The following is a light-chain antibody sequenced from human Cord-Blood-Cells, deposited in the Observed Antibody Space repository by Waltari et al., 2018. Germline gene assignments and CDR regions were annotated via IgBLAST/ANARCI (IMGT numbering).Light chain of an antibody. Sequence: DIVMTQSPDSLAVSLGERATINCKSSQSVLYSSNNKNYLAWYQQKPGQPPKLLIYWASTRASGVPDRFSGSGSGTDFTLTISSLQAEDVAVYDCQQYYSTPWTFGQGTKVEIK. CDR3: QQYYSTPWT. V-gene: IGKV4-1*01. CDR2: WAS. J-gene: IGKJ1*01. CDR1: QSVLYSSNNKNY.